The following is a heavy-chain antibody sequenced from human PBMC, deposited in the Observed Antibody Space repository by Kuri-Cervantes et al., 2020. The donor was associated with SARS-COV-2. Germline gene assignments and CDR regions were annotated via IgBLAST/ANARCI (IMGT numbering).Heavy chain of an antibody. J-gene: IGHJ4*02. CDR1: GFTFDDYG. D-gene: IGHD1-1*01. Sequence: SLKISCAASGFTFDDYGMHWVRQAPGKGLEWVSGISWNSGSIGYADSVKGRFTITRDNAKNSLYLQMNSLRAGDTAVYYCVRDGDHWNFDYWGQGTLVTVSS. CDR3: VRDGDHWNFDY. V-gene: IGHV3-9*01. CDR2: ISWNSGSI.